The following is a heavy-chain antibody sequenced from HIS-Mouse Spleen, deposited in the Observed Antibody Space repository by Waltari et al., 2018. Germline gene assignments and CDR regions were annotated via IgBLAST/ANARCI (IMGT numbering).Heavy chain of an antibody. J-gene: IGHJ2*01. Sequence: QLQLQESGPGLVKPSETLSLTCTVSGGSISSSSYYWGWIRQPPGKGLEWIGGSYYSGVTYYNPSLKSRGTISVDTSKNQFSLKLSSVTAADTAVYYCAREIPYSSSWYDWYFDLWGRGTLVTVSS. CDR3: AREIPYSSSWYDWYFDL. V-gene: IGHV4-39*07. CDR2: SYYSGVT. CDR1: GGSISSSSYY. D-gene: IGHD6-13*01.